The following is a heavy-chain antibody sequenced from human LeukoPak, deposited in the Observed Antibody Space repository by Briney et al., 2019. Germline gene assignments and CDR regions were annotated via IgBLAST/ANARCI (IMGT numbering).Heavy chain of an antibody. D-gene: IGHD5-18*01. Sequence: ASETLSLTCTVSGGSISSSSYYWSWIRQPPGKGLEWIGEINHSGSTNYNPSLKSRVTISVDTSKNQFSLKLSSVTAADTAVYYCARGDPGGYSYDCCWGQGTLVTVSS. V-gene: IGHV4-39*07. CDR2: INHSGST. CDR3: ARGDPGGYSYDCC. J-gene: IGHJ4*02. CDR1: GGSISSSSYY.